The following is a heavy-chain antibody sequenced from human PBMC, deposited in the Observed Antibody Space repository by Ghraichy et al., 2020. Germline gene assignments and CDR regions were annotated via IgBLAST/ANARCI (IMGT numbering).Heavy chain of an antibody. Sequence: LSLTCAASGFTFSSYSMNWVRQAPGKGLEWVSSISSSSSYIYYADSVKGRFTISRDNAKNSLYLQMNSLRAEDTAVYYCARDLPFMGYAFDIWGQGTMVTVSS. CDR1: GFTFSSYS. CDR2: ISSSSSYI. J-gene: IGHJ3*02. D-gene: IGHD1-26*01. CDR3: ARDLPFMGYAFDI. V-gene: IGHV3-21*01.